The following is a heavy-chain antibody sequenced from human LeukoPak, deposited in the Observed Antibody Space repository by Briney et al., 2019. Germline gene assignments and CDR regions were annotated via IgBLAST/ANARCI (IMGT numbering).Heavy chain of an antibody. Sequence: GASVKVSCKASGGTFSSYAISWVRQAPGQGLEWMGRIIPILGIANYAQKFQGRVTITADKSTSTAYMELSSLRSEDTAVYYCARAIVVVPAAISSYYYGMDVWGQGTTVTVSS. V-gene: IGHV1-69*04. CDR2: IIPILGIA. D-gene: IGHD2-2*01. J-gene: IGHJ6*02. CDR3: ARAIVVVPAAISSYYYGMDV. CDR1: GGTFSSYA.